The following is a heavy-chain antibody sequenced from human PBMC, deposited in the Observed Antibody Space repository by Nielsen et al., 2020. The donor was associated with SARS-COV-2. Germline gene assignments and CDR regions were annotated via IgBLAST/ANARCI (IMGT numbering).Heavy chain of an antibody. CDR3: ARITPSSGWDY. V-gene: IGHV1-18*01. D-gene: IGHD6-19*01. CDR2: ISNYNGDT. J-gene: IGHJ4*02. CDR1: GYTFTNYG. Sequence: ASVKVSCKASGYTFTNYGISWVRQAPGQGLEWMGWISNYNGDTNYAQKLQGRVSMTTDTSTSTAYMEVRSLRSDDTAVYYCARITPSSGWDYWGQGTLVTVSS.